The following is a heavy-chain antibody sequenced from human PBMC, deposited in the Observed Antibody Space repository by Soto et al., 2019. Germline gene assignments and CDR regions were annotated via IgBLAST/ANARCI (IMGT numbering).Heavy chain of an antibody. CDR3: ARAVGRYYFDY. Sequence: QLQLQESGPGLVKPSETLSLTCAVSGGSVSSSTYYWGWIRQPPGKGLEWVGSIYYSGNTYYNPSLKSRVTISVDTSKNQFSLKLSSVTAADTAFYYCARAVGRYYFDYWGQGTLVTVSS. J-gene: IGHJ4*02. V-gene: IGHV4-39*01. CDR2: IYYSGNT. CDR1: GGSVSSSTYY.